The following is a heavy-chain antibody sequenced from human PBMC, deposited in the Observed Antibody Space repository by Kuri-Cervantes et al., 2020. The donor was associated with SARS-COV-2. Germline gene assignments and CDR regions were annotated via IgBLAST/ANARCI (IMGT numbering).Heavy chain of an antibody. V-gene: IGHV3-23*01. Sequence: GESLKISCAASGFTFSSYAMTWVRQAPGKGLEWVSGLGGSGDVTYYADSVKGRFTISRDNSNNTLYLQMNSQRGEDTAVYYCAKLFGVVVAGTLDYWGQGTLVTVSS. D-gene: IGHD2-15*01. CDR3: AKLFGVVVAGTLDY. J-gene: IGHJ4*02. CDR2: LGGSGDVT. CDR1: GFTFSSYA.